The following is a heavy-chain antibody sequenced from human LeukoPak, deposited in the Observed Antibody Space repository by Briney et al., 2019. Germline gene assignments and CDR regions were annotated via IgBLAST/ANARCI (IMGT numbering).Heavy chain of an antibody. CDR2: INAGNGNT. Sequence: GASVKVSCKASGYTFTSYAMHWVRQAPGQRLEWMGWINAGNGNTKYSQKFQGRVTITRDTSASTAYMELSSLRSEDTAVYYCARDGQLGSSWWSYFDHWGQGTLVTVSS. V-gene: IGHV1-3*01. CDR3: ARDGQLGSSWWSYFDH. J-gene: IGHJ4*02. D-gene: IGHD6-13*01. CDR1: GYTFTSYA.